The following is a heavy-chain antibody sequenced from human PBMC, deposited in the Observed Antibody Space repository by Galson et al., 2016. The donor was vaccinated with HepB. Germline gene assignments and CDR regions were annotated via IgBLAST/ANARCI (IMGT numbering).Heavy chain of an antibody. CDR3: VRTRGNDG. V-gene: IGHV3-7*01. J-gene: IGHJ4*02. CDR2: INQDGSYI. Sequence: SLRLSCAASGFTFSDYWMTWVRQAPGKGLEWVANINQDGSYIHYVDSVKGRFTISRDNAKNSLYLQMNSLRGEDTAVYYCVRTRGNDGWGQGTLVTVSS. D-gene: IGHD1-1*01. CDR1: GFTFSDYW.